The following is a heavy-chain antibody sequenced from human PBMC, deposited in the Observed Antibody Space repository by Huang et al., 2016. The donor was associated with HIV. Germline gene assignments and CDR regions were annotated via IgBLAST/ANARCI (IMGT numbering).Heavy chain of an antibody. V-gene: IGHV3-23*04. D-gene: IGHD6-19*01. CDR3: AKDPYRSAWHSETSRYYYYGMDV. Sequence: EVQLVESGGGLVQPGKSLRLSCAASEFTFSTFAMSWVRQAPGKGLEWVSGISGSGGVTQYADSVRGRCTISRDNSRKTLYLQMNSLTAEDTAVYYCAKDPYRSAWHSETSRYYYYGMDVWGQGTTVTVSS. CDR1: EFTFSTFA. J-gene: IGHJ6*02. CDR2: ISGSGGVT.